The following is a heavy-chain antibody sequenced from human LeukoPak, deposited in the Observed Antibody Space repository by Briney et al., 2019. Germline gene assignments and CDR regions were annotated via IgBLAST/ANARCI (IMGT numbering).Heavy chain of an antibody. D-gene: IGHD1-26*01. CDR2: ISSSSSSI. CDR1: GFTFSSNY. Sequence: GESLRLSCAASGFTFSSNYMNWVRQAPGKGLERVSFISSSSSSIYYADSVKGRFTISRDNAKNSLNLQMNSLRDEDTAVYYCVREVGATTHFFDYWGQGTLVTVSS. CDR3: VREVGATTHFFDY. J-gene: IGHJ4*02. V-gene: IGHV3-48*02.